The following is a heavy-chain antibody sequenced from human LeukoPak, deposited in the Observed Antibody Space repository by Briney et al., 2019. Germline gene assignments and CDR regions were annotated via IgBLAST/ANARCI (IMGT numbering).Heavy chain of an antibody. V-gene: IGHV3-7*01. Sequence: GGSLRLSCAASGFTFSSYSMNWVRQAPGKGLEWVANIKQDGSEKYYVDSVKGRFTISRDNAKNSLYLQMNSLRAEDTAVYYCARMGAIAGASANLDYWGQGTLVTVSS. CDR3: ARMGAIAGASANLDY. CDR1: GFTFSSYS. D-gene: IGHD4/OR15-4a*01. J-gene: IGHJ4*02. CDR2: IKQDGSEK.